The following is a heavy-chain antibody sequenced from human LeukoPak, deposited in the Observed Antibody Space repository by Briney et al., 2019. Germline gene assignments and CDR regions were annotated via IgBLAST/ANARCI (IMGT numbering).Heavy chain of an antibody. CDR1: GFIFSNKW. J-gene: IGHJ5*02. D-gene: IGHD4-17*01. CDR3: ARAGLDYGDLNWFDP. Sequence: GGSLRLSCAASGFIFSNKWMSWVRQAPGKGLEWVANIKQDGSEKYYVDSVKGRFTISRDNAKNSLYLQMNSLRAEDTAVYYCARAGLDYGDLNWFDPWGQGTLVTVSS. CDR2: IKQDGSEK. V-gene: IGHV3-7*01.